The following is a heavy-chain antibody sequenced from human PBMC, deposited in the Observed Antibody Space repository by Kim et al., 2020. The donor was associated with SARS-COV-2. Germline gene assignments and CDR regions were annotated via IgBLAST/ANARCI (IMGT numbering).Heavy chain of an antibody. Sequence: ASVKVSCKASGYTFTSYGISWVRQAPGQGLEWMGWISAYNGNTNYAQKLQGRVTMTTDTSTSTAYMELRSLRSDDTAVYYCARDGGGYYDFQWAGNWFDPWGQGTLVTVSS. CDR1: GYTFTSYG. CDR3: ARDGGGYYDFQWAGNWFDP. V-gene: IGHV1-18*04. CDR2: ISAYNGNT. D-gene: IGHD3-22*01. J-gene: IGHJ5*02.